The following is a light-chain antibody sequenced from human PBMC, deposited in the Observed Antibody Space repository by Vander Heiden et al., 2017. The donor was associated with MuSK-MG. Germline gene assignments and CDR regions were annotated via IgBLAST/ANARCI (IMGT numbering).Light chain of an antibody. Sequence: IQMTQSPSSLSASMGDRVTITPRSSQGISTYLNWYRQKPGKAPQLLIYSASSLQSGVPSRCSGSGSGTSFTLTISSLQPEDFATYYCQQSYSSPYTFGQGTKLEIK. V-gene: IGKV1-39*01. J-gene: IGKJ2*01. CDR3: QQSYSSPYT. CDR2: SAS. CDR1: QGISTY.